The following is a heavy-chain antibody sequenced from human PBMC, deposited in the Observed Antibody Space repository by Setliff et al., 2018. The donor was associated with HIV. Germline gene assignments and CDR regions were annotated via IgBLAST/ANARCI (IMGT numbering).Heavy chain of an antibody. J-gene: IGHJ4*02. V-gene: IGHV1-8*01. CDR1: GYTFTSYD. CDR2: MNPNSGNT. CDR3: ARGGVTIAVAGGEEFDY. Sequence: ASVKVSCKASGYTFTSYDINWVRQATGQGLEWMGWMNPNSGNTGYAQKFQGRVTMTRNTSISPAYMELSSLRSEDTAVYYCARGGVTIAVAGGEEFDYWGQGTLVTVSS. D-gene: IGHD6-19*01.